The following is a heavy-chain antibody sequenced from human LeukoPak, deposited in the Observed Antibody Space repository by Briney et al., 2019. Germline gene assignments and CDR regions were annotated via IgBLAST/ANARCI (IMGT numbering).Heavy chain of an antibody. V-gene: IGHV3-53*01. CDR2: IYSGGST. J-gene: IGHJ6*02. CDR1: GFTVSSNY. Sequence: GGSLRLSCAASGFTVSSNYMSWVRQAPGKGLEWVSVIYSGGSTYYADSVKGRFTISRDNSKNTLYLQMNSLRAEDTAVYYCARTYYGDYLHYYGMDVWGQGTTVTVSS. CDR3: ARTYYGDYLHYYGMDV. D-gene: IGHD4-17*01.